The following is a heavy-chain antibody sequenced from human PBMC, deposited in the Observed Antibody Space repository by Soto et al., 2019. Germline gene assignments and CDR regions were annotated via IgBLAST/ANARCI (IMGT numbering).Heavy chain of an antibody. Sequence: PGGSLRLSCAASGFTLSIYWMSWVRQAPGKGLEWVANIKQDGSEKYYVDSVKGRFTISRDNAKNSLYLQMNSLRAEDTAVYYCARVTQLLWFGDERNHDWFDPWGQGTLVTVSS. CDR2: IKQDGSEK. V-gene: IGHV3-7*01. CDR3: ARVTQLLWFGDERNHDWFDP. J-gene: IGHJ5*02. D-gene: IGHD3-10*01. CDR1: GFTLSIYW.